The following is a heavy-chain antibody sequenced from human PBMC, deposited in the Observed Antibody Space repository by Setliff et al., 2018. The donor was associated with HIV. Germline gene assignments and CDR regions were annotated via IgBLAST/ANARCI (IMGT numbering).Heavy chain of an antibody. CDR1: GYTFTNYY. CDR3: ATDPQAGKFVPPPMMNWFDP. D-gene: IGHD3-16*01. CDR2: VDPDDSET. Sequence: GASVKVSCKASGYTFTNYYIHWLQQAPGKGLEWMGRVDPDDSETLYAEKFQGRLTITADTSTDTAYMELSSLRSEDTAVYYCATDPQAGKFVPPPMMNWFDPWGQGTLVTVSS. J-gene: IGHJ5*02. V-gene: IGHV1-69-2*01.